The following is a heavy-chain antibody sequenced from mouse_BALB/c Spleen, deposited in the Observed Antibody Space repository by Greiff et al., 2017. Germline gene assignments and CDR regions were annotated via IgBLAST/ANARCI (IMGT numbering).Heavy chain of an antibody. V-gene: IGHV1-7*01. CDR3: ARRLYGYDDY. D-gene: IGHD2-2*01. Sequence: VQLVESGAELAKPGASVKMSCKASGYTFTSYWMHWVKQRPGQGLEWIGYINPSTGYTEYNQKFKDKATLTADKSSSTAYMQLSSLTSEDSAVYYCARRLYGYDDYWGQGTTLTVSS. CDR2: INPSTGYT. CDR1: GYTFTSYW. J-gene: IGHJ2*01.